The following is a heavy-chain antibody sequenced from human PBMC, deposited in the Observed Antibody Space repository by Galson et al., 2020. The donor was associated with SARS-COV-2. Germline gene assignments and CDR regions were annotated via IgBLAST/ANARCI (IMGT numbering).Heavy chain of an antibody. Sequence: GESLKISCAASGFTFSDAWMIWVREAPGQGLEWVGLIKSKRDGETTIYGAAVKGRFTISRDDSKDTLFLETNNLKTEDTAVYYCAADVPNSNNDSVPVDYWGQGTLVTVSS. V-gene: IGHV3-15*01. CDR3: AADVPNSNNDSVPVDY. CDR2: IKSKRDGETT. CDR1: GFTFSDAW. J-gene: IGHJ4*02. D-gene: IGHD2-15*01.